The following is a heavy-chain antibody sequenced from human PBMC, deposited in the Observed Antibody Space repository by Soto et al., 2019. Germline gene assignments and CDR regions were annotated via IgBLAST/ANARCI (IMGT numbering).Heavy chain of an antibody. Sequence: GASVKVSCKASGGTFRSYAITWVRQAPGQGLEWMGGIIPIFGTAKYAQKFQGRVTVTADESTSTAYMELSSLRSEDTAVYYCARDVTLVVTAHFDYWGQGTLVTVSS. V-gene: IGHV1-69*13. CDR1: GGTFRSYA. D-gene: IGHD2-21*02. CDR2: IIPIFGTA. CDR3: ARDVTLVVTAHFDY. J-gene: IGHJ4*02.